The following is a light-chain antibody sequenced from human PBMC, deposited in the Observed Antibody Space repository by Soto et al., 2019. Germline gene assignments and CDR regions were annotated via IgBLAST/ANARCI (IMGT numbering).Light chain of an antibody. CDR3: QQYNSFSWT. V-gene: IGKV1-8*01. J-gene: IGKJ1*01. Sequence: IPMTPSPSSLSASTGDRVTITCRASQGISSYLAWYQQKPGKAPKLLIYAASTLQSGVPSRFSGSGSGTEFTLTISGLQPDDFATYYCQQYNSFSWTFGQGTKVDIK. CDR1: QGISSY. CDR2: AAS.